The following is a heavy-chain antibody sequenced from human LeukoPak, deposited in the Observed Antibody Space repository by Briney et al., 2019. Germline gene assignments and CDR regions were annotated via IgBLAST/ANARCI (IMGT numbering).Heavy chain of an antibody. CDR2: ISSSSSYT. D-gene: IGHD6-19*01. Sequence: GGSLRLSCAASGFTLSSYEMNWVRQAPGKGLEWVSYISSSSSYTNYADSVKGRFTISRDNAKNSLYLQMNSLRAEDTAVYYCARDLRIAVAGTWDYWGQGTLVTVSS. V-gene: IGHV3-21*05. CDR1: GFTLSSYE. CDR3: ARDLRIAVAGTWDY. J-gene: IGHJ4*02.